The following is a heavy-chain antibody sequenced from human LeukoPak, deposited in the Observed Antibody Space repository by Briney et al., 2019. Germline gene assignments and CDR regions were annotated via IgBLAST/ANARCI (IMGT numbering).Heavy chain of an antibody. CDR2: ISSSSSSI. V-gene: IGHV3-21*01. CDR3: ARGYYGSGSYRWPIDY. J-gene: IGHJ4*02. Sequence: GGSLRLSCAASGFTFSSYSMNAGRQAPGKGLEWVSSISSSSSSIYYADSVKGRFTISRDNAKNSLYLQMNSLRAEDTAVYYCARGYYGSGSYRWPIDYWGQGTLVTVSS. CDR1: GFTFSSYS. D-gene: IGHD3-10*01.